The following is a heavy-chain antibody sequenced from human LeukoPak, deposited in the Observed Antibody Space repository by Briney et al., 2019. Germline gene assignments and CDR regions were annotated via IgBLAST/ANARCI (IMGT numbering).Heavy chain of an antibody. CDR3: ARSSNYYGSGSYGAGVDY. CDR2: IYPGDSDS. D-gene: IGHD3-10*01. J-gene: IGHJ4*02. Sequence: GESLKISCKGSGYSFTSYWIGWVRQMPGKGLEWMGIIYPGDSDSRYSPSFQGQVTISADKSISTAYLQWSSLKASDTAMYYCARSSNYYGSGSYGAGVDYWGQGTLVTVSS. CDR1: GYSFTSYW. V-gene: IGHV5-51*01.